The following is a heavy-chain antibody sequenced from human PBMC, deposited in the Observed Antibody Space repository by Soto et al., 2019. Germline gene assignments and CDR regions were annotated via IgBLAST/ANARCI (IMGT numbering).Heavy chain of an antibody. D-gene: IGHD3-3*01. CDR3: ARYYDFWSGYGPFGMDV. J-gene: IGHJ6*02. Sequence: GASVKVSCKASGYTFTSYGISWVRQAPGQGLEWMGWISAYNGNTNYAQKLQGRVTMTTDTSTSTAYMELRSLRSDDTAVYYCARYYDFWSGYGPFGMDVWGQGTTVTVCS. V-gene: IGHV1-18*01. CDR2: ISAYNGNT. CDR1: GYTFTSYG.